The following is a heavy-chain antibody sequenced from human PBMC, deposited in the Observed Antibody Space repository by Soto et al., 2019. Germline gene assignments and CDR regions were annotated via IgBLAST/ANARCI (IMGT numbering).Heavy chain of an antibody. CDR3: ARAAYGSGSCYAPYYYYAMDV. Sequence: SETLSLTCTVSGASVSSYYWSWIRQPPGKGLEWLGYILYTGNTNYNPSLKSRVTMSVDTSKNQVSLKLSAVTAADTAVYFCARAAYGSGSCYAPYYYYAMDVWGQGTTVTVSS. CDR2: ILYTGNT. J-gene: IGHJ6*02. V-gene: IGHV4-59*02. CDR1: GASVSSYY. D-gene: IGHD3-10*01.